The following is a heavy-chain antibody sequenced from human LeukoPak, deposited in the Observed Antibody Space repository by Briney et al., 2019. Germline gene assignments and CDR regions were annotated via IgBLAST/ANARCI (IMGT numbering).Heavy chain of an antibody. CDR3: ARGSPLGLSAAAGINWDY. CDR1: GFTFSDYY. J-gene: IGHJ4*02. V-gene: IGHV3-11*01. Sequence: GGSLRLSCAASGFTFSDYYMSWIRQAPGKGLEWVSYISSSGSTIYYADSVKGRFTISRDNAKNSLYLQMNSLRAEDTAVYYCARGSPLGLSAAAGINWDYWGQGTLVTVSS. CDR2: ISSSGSTI. D-gene: IGHD6-13*01.